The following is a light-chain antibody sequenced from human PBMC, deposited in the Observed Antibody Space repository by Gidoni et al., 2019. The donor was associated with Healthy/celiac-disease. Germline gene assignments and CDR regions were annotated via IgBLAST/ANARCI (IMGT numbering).Light chain of an antibody. CDR2: GAS. V-gene: IGKV3-20*01. J-gene: IGKJ2*01. CDR3: QQYGSPTT. Sequence: EIVLTQSPGTLSLSPGERATLSCRASQSVSSSYLAWYQQKPGQAPRRLIYGASSRATGIPDRFSGSGSGTDFTLTISRLEPEDFAVYYCQQYGSPTTFGQGTKLEIK. CDR1: QSVSSSY.